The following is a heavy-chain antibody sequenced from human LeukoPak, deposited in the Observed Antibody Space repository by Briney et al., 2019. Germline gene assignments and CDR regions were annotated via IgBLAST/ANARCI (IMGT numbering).Heavy chain of an antibody. J-gene: IGHJ3*02. Sequence: GGSLRLSCAASGFTFSSYSMNWVRQAPGKGLEWVANIKQDGTEKYYVDSVKGRFTISRDNAKNSLYLQMNSLRAEDTAVYYCAKDLARYCSSTSCYPRNPFDIRGQGTMVTVSS. CDR1: GFTFSSYS. D-gene: IGHD2-2*01. V-gene: IGHV3-7*01. CDR3: AKDLARYCSSTSCYPRNPFDI. CDR2: IKQDGTEK.